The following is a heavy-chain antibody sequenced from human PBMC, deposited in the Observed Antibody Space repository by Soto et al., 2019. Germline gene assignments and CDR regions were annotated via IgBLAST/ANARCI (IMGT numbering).Heavy chain of an antibody. V-gene: IGHV1-18*01. CDR2: ISVHNGDT. CDR1: GYTFSSYG. D-gene: IGHD3-3*01. Sequence: ASVKVSCKASGYTFSSYGISWVRQAPGQGLEWMGWISVHNGDTNYAQKFQGRVTTTTDKSTGTAFMELRSLRSDDTALYYCTVGVRFYGPDSLDMWGQGTMVTVSS. CDR3: TVGVRFYGPDSLDM. J-gene: IGHJ3*02.